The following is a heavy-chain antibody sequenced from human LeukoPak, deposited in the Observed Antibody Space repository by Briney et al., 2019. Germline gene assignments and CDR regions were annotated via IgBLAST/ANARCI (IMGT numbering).Heavy chain of an antibody. J-gene: IGHJ5*02. CDR2: INAGNGNT. V-gene: IGHV1-3*01. D-gene: IGHD3-22*01. CDR1: GYTFTSYA. Sequence: ASVKVSCQASGYTFTSYAMHWLRQAPGQRLEWMGWINAGNGNTKYSQRFQGRVTITRDTSASTAYMELSSLRSEDTAVYYCARDLGTDSSGYYYVNWFDPWGQGTLVTVSS. CDR3: ARDLGTDSSGYYYVNWFDP.